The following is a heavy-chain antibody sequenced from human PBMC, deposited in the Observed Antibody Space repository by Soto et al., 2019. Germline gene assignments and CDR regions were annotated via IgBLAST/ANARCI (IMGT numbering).Heavy chain of an antibody. V-gene: IGHV3-30*03. CDR1: GFPFTTYG. CDR3: VGGQYYFDY. J-gene: IGHJ4*02. Sequence: QVQLVESGGGVVQPGRSLRLSCAASGFPFTTYGMHWVREGPGKGLEWVAVISYDGSNKYYADSVKGRFTISRDNSKNTMYLQMNSLTHEDTALYYCVGGQYYFDYRGQGTLVTVSS. D-gene: IGHD3-10*01. CDR2: ISYDGSNK.